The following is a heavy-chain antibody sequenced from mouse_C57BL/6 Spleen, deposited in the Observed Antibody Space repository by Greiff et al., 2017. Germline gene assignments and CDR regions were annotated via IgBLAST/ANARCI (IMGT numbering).Heavy chain of an antibody. Sequence: VQLQQPGTELVKPGASVKLSCKASGYTFTSYWMPWVQQRPGQGLEWIGKINPGNGGTNYNEKFKSKATLTVDKSTSTAYMQLSSLTSEDSAVYYCARWGCGSSKGFAYWGQGTLVTVSA. CDR2: INPGNGGT. D-gene: IGHD1-1*01. CDR1: GYTFTSYW. J-gene: IGHJ3*01. V-gene: IGHV1-53*01. CDR3: ARWGCGSSKGFAY.